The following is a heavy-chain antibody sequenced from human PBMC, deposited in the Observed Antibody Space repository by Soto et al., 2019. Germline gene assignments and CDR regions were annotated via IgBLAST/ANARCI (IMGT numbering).Heavy chain of an antibody. D-gene: IGHD1-1*01. CDR2: ITSSGTT. CDR3: ARGRPAIATRWFDS. Sequence: PSETLSLTCAVFGGSFSDSYWSWIHQSPGKGLEWIGEITSSGTTYYNPSLKSRVTISGDTSKNQFSLEVRSVTAADTAVYYCARGRPAIATRWFDSWGQGTLVTVSS. CDR1: GGSFSDSY. V-gene: IGHV4-34*01. J-gene: IGHJ5*01.